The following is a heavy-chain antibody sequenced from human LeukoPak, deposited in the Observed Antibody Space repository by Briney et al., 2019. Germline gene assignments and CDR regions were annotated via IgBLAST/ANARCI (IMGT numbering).Heavy chain of an antibody. V-gene: IGHV3-15*01. Sequence: GGSLRLSCAASGFTFSNAWMSWVRQAPGKGLEWVGRIQSKTDGGTTDYAAPVKGRFTISRDDSKNTLYLQMNSLRTEDTAVYYCTSGDAAGGFGIWGQGTMVTVSS. J-gene: IGHJ3*02. CDR3: TSGDAAGGFGI. CDR1: GFTFSNAW. D-gene: IGHD6-13*01. CDR2: IQSKTDGGTT.